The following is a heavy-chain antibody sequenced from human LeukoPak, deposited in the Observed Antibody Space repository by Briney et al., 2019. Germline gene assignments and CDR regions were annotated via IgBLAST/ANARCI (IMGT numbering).Heavy chain of an antibody. CDR3: ARSCGGDCYSGFDY. D-gene: IGHD2-21*02. CDR2: ISSSISTI. Sequence: GGSLRLSCAASGFTFSTYSMNWVRQAPGKGLEWVSYISSSISTIYYADSVKGRFTISRDNAKNSLYLQMSSLRAEDTAVYYCARSCGGDCYSGFDYWGQGTLVTVSS. J-gene: IGHJ4*02. V-gene: IGHV3-48*01. CDR1: GFTFSTYS.